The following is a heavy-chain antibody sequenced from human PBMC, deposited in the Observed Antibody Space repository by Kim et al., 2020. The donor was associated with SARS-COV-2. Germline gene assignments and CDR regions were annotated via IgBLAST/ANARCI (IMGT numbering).Heavy chain of an antibody. V-gene: IGHV3-53*01. CDR2: IYSGGST. CDR1: GFTVSSNY. D-gene: IGHD1-26*01. J-gene: IGHJ4*02. CDR3: ARDRGGATGGFDY. Sequence: GGSLRLSCAASGFTVSSNYMSWVRQAPGKGLEWVSVIYSGGSTYYADSVKGRFTISRDNSKNTLYLQMNSLRAEDTAVYYCARDRGGATGGFDYWGQGTLVTVSS.